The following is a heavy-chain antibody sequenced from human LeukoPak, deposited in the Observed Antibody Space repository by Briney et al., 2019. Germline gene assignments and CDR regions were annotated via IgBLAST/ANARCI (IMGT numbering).Heavy chain of an antibody. CDR2: IYYSGST. CDR3: ARGNPYYDFWSVTALHYYYGMDV. Sequence: SETLSLTCTVSGGSISSYYWSWIRQPPGKGLEWIGYIYYSGSTNYNPSLKSRVTISVDTSKNQFSLKLSSVTAADTAVYYCARGNPYYDFWSVTALHYYYGMDVWGQGTTVTVSS. J-gene: IGHJ6*02. CDR1: GGSISSYY. V-gene: IGHV4-59*12. D-gene: IGHD3-3*01.